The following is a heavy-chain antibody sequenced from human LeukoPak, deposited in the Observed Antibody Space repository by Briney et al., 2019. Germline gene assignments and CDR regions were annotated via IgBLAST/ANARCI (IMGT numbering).Heavy chain of an antibody. CDR1: GFTFSSYS. D-gene: IGHD1-26*01. V-gene: IGHV3-23*01. Sequence: GGSLRLSCAASGFTFSSYSMNWVRQVPGKGLEWVSAISGSGGSTYYADSVKGRFTISRDNSKNTLYLQMNSLRAEDTAVYYCAKAVGATRFDYWGQGTLVTVSS. CDR3: AKAVGATRFDY. J-gene: IGHJ4*02. CDR2: ISGSGGST.